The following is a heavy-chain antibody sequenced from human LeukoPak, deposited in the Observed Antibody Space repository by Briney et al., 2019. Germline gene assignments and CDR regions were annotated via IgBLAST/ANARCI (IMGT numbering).Heavy chain of an antibody. CDR3: ARAGLRSWFAP. J-gene: IGHJ5*02. CDR1: GYTLTKYY. CDR2: IHPSGGAT. V-gene: IGHV1-46*01. Sequence: ASVWVSCMASGYTLTKYYMYWVRESPGPGLEWMGVIHPSGGATSYAPKFQGRVTMTRDPSTSPVYMELSSLRSEDTAVYYCARAGLRSWFAPWGQGTLVTVSS. D-gene: IGHD3-10*01.